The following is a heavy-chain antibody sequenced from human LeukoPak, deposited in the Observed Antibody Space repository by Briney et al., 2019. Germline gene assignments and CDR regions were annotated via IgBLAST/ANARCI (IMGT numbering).Heavy chain of an antibody. Sequence: AGGSLRLSCAASGFTFSSYGMHWVRQAPGKGLEWVAFIRYDGSNKYYADSVKGRFTISRDNSKNTLYLQMNSLRAEDTAVYYCAKDHNLGYRSGGSCYYFDYWGQGSLVTVSS. CDR2: IRYDGSNK. D-gene: IGHD2-15*01. CDR3: AKDHNLGYRSGGSCYYFDY. CDR1: GFTFSSYG. V-gene: IGHV3-30*02. J-gene: IGHJ4*02.